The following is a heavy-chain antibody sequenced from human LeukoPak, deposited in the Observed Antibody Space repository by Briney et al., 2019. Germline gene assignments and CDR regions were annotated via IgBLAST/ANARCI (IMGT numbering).Heavy chain of an antibody. CDR3: ARDRSVAGTVDY. D-gene: IGHD6-19*01. Sequence: PGGSLRLSCAASGFSFSSYSMNWVRQAPGKGLEWVSSISSSSTFISYADSVKSRFTISRDNAKNSLYLQMNSLTAEDTAVYYCARDRSVAGTVDYWGQGTLVTVSS. CDR2: ISSSSTFI. CDR1: GFSFSSYS. V-gene: IGHV3-21*01. J-gene: IGHJ4*02.